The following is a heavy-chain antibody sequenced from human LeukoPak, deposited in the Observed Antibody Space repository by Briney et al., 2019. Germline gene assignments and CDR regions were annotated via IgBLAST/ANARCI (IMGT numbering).Heavy chain of an antibody. CDR2: IYYSGST. CDR1: GGSISSYY. J-gene: IGHJ4*02. Sequence: SETLSLTCTVSGGSISSYYWSWIRQPPGKGLEWIGYIYYSGSTNYNPSLKSRVSISVDTSKNRFSLKVNSVTAADTAVYYCARHEAAAGLFDYWGQGTLVTVSS. CDR3: ARHEAAAGLFDY. V-gene: IGHV4-59*01. D-gene: IGHD6-13*01.